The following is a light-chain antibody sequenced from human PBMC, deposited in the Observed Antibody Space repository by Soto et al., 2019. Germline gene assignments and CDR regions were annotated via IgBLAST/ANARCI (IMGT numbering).Light chain of an antibody. Sequence: TQSPSTLSASVGDRVTITCRASQSVSSSYLAWYQQKPGQAPRLLIYGASSRATGIPDRFSGSGSGTDFTLTISRLEPEDFAVYYCQQYGSSLPWTFGQGTKVEIK. CDR3: QQYGSSLPWT. J-gene: IGKJ1*01. V-gene: IGKV3-20*01. CDR2: GAS. CDR1: QSVSSSY.